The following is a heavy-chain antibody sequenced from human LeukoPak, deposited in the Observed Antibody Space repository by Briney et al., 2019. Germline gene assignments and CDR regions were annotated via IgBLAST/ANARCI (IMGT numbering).Heavy chain of an antibody. Sequence: GSLRLSCAASGFTFDDYAMHWVRQAPGKGLEWVSLISWDGGSTYYADSVKGRFTISRDNSKNSLYLQMNSLRAEDTALYYCAKDKVQYCGGDCYSPFDYWGQGTLVTVSS. D-gene: IGHD2-21*02. CDR3: AKDKVQYCGGDCYSPFDY. CDR2: ISWDGGST. CDR1: GFTFDDYA. V-gene: IGHV3-43D*03. J-gene: IGHJ4*02.